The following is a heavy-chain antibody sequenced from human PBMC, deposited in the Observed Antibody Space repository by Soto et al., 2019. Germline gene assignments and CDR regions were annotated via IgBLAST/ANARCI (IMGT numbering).Heavy chain of an antibody. J-gene: IGHJ6*03. D-gene: IGHD2-2*01. CDR3: ASSGYCSSTSCYGYYYYYYMDV. CDR1: GYTFTSYA. V-gene: IGHV1-3*01. CDR2: INAGSGNT. Sequence: ASVKVSCKASGYTFTSYAMHWVRQAPGQRLEWMGWINAGSGNTKYSQKFQGRVTITRDTSASTAYMELSSLRSEDTAVYYCASSGYCSSTSCYGYYYYYYMDVWGKGTTVTVSS.